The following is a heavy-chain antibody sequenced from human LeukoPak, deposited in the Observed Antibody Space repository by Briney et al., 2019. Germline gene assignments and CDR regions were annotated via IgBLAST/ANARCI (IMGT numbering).Heavy chain of an antibody. Sequence: GGSLRLSCAASGFTFSSYSMNWVRQAPGQGLVWVSYISSSSSTIYYADSVKGRFTISRDNAKNSLYLQMNSLRAEDTAVYYCARGEVWFGELLSAPAFDIWGQGTMVTVSS. J-gene: IGHJ3*02. CDR3: ARGEVWFGELLSAPAFDI. CDR1: GFTFSSYS. V-gene: IGHV3-48*01. CDR2: ISSSSSTI. D-gene: IGHD3-10*01.